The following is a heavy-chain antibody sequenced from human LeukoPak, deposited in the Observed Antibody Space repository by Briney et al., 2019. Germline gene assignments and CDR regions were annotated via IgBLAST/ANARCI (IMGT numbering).Heavy chain of an antibody. Sequence: PSETLSLTCTVSGGSISSYYWSWIRQPPGKGLEWIGYIYYSGSTNYNPSLKSRVTISVDTSKNQFSLKLSSVTAADMAVYYCARGVHRHSSSWYSAFFDYWGQGTLVTVSS. D-gene: IGHD6-13*01. CDR2: IYYSGST. CDR3: ARGVHRHSSSWYSAFFDY. V-gene: IGHV4-59*01. CDR1: GGSISSYY. J-gene: IGHJ4*02.